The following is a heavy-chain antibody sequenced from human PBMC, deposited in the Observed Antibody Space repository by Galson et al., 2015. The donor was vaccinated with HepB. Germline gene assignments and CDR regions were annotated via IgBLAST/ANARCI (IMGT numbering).Heavy chain of an antibody. CDR1: GFTFSGSA. J-gene: IGHJ5*02. CDR2: IRSKANSYAT. Sequence: SLRLSCAASGFTFSGSAMHWVRQASGKGLEWVGRIRSKANSYATAYAASVKGRFTISRDDSKNTAYLQMNSLKTEDTAVYYCTRTPDFMRLRLGELSSNWFDPWGQGTLVTVSS. CDR3: TRTPDFMRLRLGELSSNWFDP. V-gene: IGHV3-73*01. D-gene: IGHD3-16*02.